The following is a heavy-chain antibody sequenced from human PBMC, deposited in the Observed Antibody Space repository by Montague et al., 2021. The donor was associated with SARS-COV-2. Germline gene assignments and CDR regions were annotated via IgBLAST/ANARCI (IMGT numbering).Heavy chain of an antibody. D-gene: IGHD1-20*01. Sequence: SETLSLTCTISGGSISSRSYYWGWIRQPPGKGLEWIGGIYYSGNTYYNPSLKSRVTISVDPSKNQFSLKLTSVTAADTAVYYCARDQGYNWNYYYYYGMDVWGQGTTVTVSS. V-gene: IGHV4-39*07. CDR3: ARDQGYNWNYYYYYGMDV. CDR2: IYYSGNT. J-gene: IGHJ6*02. CDR1: GGSISSRSYY.